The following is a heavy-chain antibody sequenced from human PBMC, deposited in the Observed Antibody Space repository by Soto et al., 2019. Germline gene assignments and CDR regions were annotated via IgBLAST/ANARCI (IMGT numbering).Heavy chain of an antibody. Sequence: GGSLRLSCAASGFTFSSYAMSWVRQAPGKGLEWVSAISGSGGSTYHADSVKGRFTISRDNSKNTLYLQMNSLRAEDTAVYYCAKDRDIVVVVAATYFDYWGQGTLVTVSS. CDR1: GFTFSSYA. J-gene: IGHJ4*02. V-gene: IGHV3-23*01. CDR2: ISGSGGST. D-gene: IGHD2-15*01. CDR3: AKDRDIVVVVAATYFDY.